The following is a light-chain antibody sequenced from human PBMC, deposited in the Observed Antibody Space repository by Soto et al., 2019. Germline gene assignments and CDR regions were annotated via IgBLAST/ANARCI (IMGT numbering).Light chain of an antibody. CDR2: LNSDGSH. CDR3: QTWGTGILV. J-gene: IGLJ7*01. CDR1: SGHSNYA. V-gene: IGLV4-69*02. Sequence: QLVLTQSPSASASLGASVKITCTLSSGHSNYAIAWHQQQPQKGPRFLMNLNSDGSHSKGDGIPDRFSGSSSGAERYLTISSLQSDDEADYYCQTWGTGILVFGGGTQLTVL.